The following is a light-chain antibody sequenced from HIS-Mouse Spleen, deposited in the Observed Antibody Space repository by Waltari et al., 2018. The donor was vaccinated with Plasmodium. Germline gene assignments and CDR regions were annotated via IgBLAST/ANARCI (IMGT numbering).Light chain of an antibody. CDR1: ALPQKY. CDR3: QSADSSGTYWV. CDR2: KDS. Sequence: SYELTQPPPFPVSPGQPARISYSGDALPQKYADWYLQKQGQAPVLVIYKDSERPAGIPERFSGSSSGTTGTLTISGVQAEDEADYYCQSADSSGTYWVFGGGTKLTVL. V-gene: IGLV3-25*03. J-gene: IGLJ3*02.